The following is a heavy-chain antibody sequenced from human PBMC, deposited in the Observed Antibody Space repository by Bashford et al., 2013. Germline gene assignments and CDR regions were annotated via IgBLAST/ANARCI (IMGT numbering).Heavy chain of an antibody. CDR1: GGTFSSYA. D-gene: IGHD7-27*01. CDR2: IIPIFGTA. J-gene: IGHJ6*02. Sequence: SVKVSCKASGGTFSSYAISWVRQAPGQGLEWMGGIIPIFGTANYAQKFQGRVTITADESTSTAYMELSSLRSEDTAVYYCARDYKLTGDYYYGMDVWGQGTTVTVSS. V-gene: IGHV1-69*13. CDR3: ARDYKLTGDYYYGMDV.